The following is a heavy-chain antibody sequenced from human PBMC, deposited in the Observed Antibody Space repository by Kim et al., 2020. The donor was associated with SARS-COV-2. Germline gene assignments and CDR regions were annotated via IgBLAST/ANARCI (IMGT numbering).Heavy chain of an antibody. V-gene: IGHV1-2*02. J-gene: IGHJ4*02. Sequence: NYAQKFQSRVPRTRDTSISTAYMELSRLRSDDTAVYYCARVKTGTTSFDYWGQGTLVTVSS. D-gene: IGHD1-1*01. CDR3: ARVKTGTTSFDY.